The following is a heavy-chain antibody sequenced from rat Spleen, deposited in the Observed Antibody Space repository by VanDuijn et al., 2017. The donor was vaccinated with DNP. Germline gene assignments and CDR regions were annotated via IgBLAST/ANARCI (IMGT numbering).Heavy chain of an antibody. Sequence: EVQLVESGGGLVQPGRSLKLSCAASGFTFSNYDMAWVRQAPKKGLEWVASISYDGRNTYYGASVKGRFTISRDNGKTTLYLQMDSLRSEDTATYYCTTGYYGYWFTYWGQGTLVTVSS. CDR1: GFTFSNYD. J-gene: IGHJ3*01. D-gene: IGHD1-6*01. CDR2: ISYDGRNT. V-gene: IGHV5-7*01. CDR3: TTGYYGYWFTY.